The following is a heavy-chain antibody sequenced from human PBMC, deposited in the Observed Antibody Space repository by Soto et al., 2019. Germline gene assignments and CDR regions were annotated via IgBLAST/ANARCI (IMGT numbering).Heavy chain of an antibody. D-gene: IGHD4-17*01. CDR3: ARTDYGDYDGWFDP. CDR1: GGTFSSYA. V-gene: IGHV1-69*01. CDR2: FIPIFGTA. J-gene: IGHJ5*02. Sequence: QVQLVQSGAVVKKPGSSVKVSCKASGGTFSSYAISWVRQAPGQGLEWMGGFIPIFGTANYAQKFQGRVTISADESTSTAYMELSSLRSEDTAVYYCARTDYGDYDGWFDPWGQGTLVTVSS.